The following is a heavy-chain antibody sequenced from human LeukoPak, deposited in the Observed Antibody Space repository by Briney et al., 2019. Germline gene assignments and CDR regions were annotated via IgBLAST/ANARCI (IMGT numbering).Heavy chain of an antibody. CDR1: GGTFSSYA. D-gene: IGHD5-12*01. V-gene: IGHV1-69*04. Sequence: SVKVSCKASGGTFSSYAISWVRQAPGQGLEWMGRIIPILGIANYAQKFQGRVTITADKSTSTAYMELSSLRSEDTAVYYCARDSRGYSGYDSIWFDPWGRGTLVTVSS. J-gene: IGHJ5*02. CDR3: ARDSRGYSGYDSIWFDP. CDR2: IIPILGIA.